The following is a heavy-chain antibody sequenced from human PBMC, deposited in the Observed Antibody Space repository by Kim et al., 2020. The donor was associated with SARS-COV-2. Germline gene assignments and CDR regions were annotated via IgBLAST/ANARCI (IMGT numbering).Heavy chain of an antibody. CDR2: ISDHGINK. V-gene: IGHV3-30*04. CDR1: GFTFRSYS. CDR3: AREDDSSGSLDY. J-gene: IGHJ4*02. D-gene: IGHD3-22*01. Sequence: GGSLRLFCAASGFTFRSYSMHWVRQAPGKGLEWVALISDHGINKYYADSVKGRFTISRDYSKNTQYLQMNSLRAEDTAVYYCAREDDSSGSLDYWGQGTLVTVSS.